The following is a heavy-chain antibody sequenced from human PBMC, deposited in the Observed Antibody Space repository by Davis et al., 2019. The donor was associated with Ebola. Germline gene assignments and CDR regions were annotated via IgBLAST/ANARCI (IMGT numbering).Heavy chain of an antibody. Sequence: PGGSLRLSCAASGFTFSSYGMHWVRQAPGKGLEWVAVISYDGSNKYYADSVKGRFTISRDNAKNSLYLQMNSLRAEDTAVYYCAREGELWITFPDYWGQGTLVSVSS. J-gene: IGHJ4*02. CDR1: GFTFSSYG. CDR2: ISYDGSNK. CDR3: AREGELWITFPDY. V-gene: IGHV3-30*03. D-gene: IGHD1-7*01.